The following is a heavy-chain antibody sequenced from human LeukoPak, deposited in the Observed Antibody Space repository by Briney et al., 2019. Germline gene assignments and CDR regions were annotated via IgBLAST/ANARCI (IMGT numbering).Heavy chain of an antibody. CDR1: GASITNDDYY. CDR3: ARRAPFSNWFDP. V-gene: IGHV4-31*03. Sequence: SETLSLTCTVSGASITNDDYYWSWIRPHPGKGLEWIGYIYFSGSTYYNPTLKSRASVSVDTSKSQFSLRLTPVTAADTAVYYCARRAPFSNWFDPWGQGTLVIVSS. CDR2: IYFSGST. D-gene: IGHD2-2*01. J-gene: IGHJ5*02.